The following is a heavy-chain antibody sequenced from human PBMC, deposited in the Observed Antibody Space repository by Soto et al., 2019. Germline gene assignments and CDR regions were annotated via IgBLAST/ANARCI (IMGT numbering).Heavy chain of an antibody. CDR2: IGAYNGNT. CDR3: ARGKGGATGKYFDY. Sequence: QVQLVQSGAEVKKPGASVKVSCKASGYTFTSYGITWVRQAPGQGLEWMGWIGAYNGNTNYAQKLQGRVTMTSDTSTSTAYMEPGCMRSDNTAVYYCARGKGGATGKYFDYSGQGTLVTVSS. V-gene: IGHV1-18*01. J-gene: IGHJ4*02. CDR1: GYTFTSYG. D-gene: IGHD1-26*01.